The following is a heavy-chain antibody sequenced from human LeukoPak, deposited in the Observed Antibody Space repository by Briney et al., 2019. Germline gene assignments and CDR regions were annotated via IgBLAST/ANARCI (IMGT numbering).Heavy chain of an antibody. CDR3: AKAYNWNDGAFDI. J-gene: IGHJ3*02. CDR2: IWYDGSNK. CDR1: GFTFSSYG. V-gene: IGHV3-33*06. D-gene: IGHD1-20*01. Sequence: PGRSLRLSCAASGFTFSSYGMHWVRQAPGKGLEWVAVIWYDGSNKYYADSVKGRFTISRDNSKNTLYLQMNSLRAEDTAVYYCAKAYNWNDGAFDIWGQGTMVTVSS.